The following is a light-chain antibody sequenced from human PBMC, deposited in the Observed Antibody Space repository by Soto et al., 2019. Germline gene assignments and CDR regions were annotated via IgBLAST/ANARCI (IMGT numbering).Light chain of an antibody. CDR3: QQYNNWPPIT. J-gene: IGKJ5*01. CDR1: QSVRNN. V-gene: IGKV3-15*01. CDR2: YAS. Sequence: EIMMTQSPATLSVSPGERATLSCRASQSVRNNLAWYQQKPGQAPRLLIYYASTWATGIPARLSGSGSGTELTLTISSLQSEDFALYYCQQYNNWPPITFGQGTRLEIK.